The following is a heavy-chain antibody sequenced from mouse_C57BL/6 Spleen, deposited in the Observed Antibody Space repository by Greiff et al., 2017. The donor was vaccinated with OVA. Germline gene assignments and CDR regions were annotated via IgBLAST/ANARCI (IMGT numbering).Heavy chain of an antibody. CDR3: ARYPGTTVVYFDY. J-gene: IGHJ2*01. D-gene: IGHD1-1*01. CDR2: IYPGSGST. Sequence: VQLKQPGAELVKPGASVKMSCKASGYTFTSYWITWVKQRPGQGLEWIGDIYPGSGSTNYNEKFKSKATLTVDTSSSTAYMQLSSLTSEDSAVYYCARYPGTTVVYFDYWGQGTTLTVSA. V-gene: IGHV1-55*01. CDR1: GYTFTSYW.